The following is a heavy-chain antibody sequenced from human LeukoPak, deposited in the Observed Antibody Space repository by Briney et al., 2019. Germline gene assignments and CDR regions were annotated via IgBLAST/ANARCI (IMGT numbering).Heavy chain of an antibody. Sequence: GGSLRLSCSASGFTFSSYAMHWVRQAPGKGLEYVSAISSNGGSTYYADSVKGRFTISRDNSKNTLYLQMSSLRAEDTAVYYCVKDRRKTGTTFDYWGRGTLVTVSS. V-gene: IGHV3-64D*09. CDR3: VKDRRKTGTTFDY. CDR2: ISSNGGST. J-gene: IGHJ4*02. CDR1: GFTFSSYA. D-gene: IGHD1-1*01.